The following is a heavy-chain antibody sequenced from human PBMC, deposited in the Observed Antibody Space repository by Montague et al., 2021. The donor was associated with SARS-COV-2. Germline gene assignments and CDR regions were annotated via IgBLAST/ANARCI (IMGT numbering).Heavy chain of an antibody. CDR1: GASISSRSYY. D-gene: IGHD2-2*01. CDR2: ISHSGST. CDR3: VRVPYRLLFVPRYYGMDV. V-gene: IGHV4-39*07. Sequence: SETLSLTCTVSGASISSRSYYWGWIRQPPGKGLEWIAEISHSGSTSYNPSLKSRVTISVDTSKNQFSLKLSSATAADTAVYYCVRVPYRLLFVPRYYGMDVWGQGTTVTVSS. J-gene: IGHJ6*02.